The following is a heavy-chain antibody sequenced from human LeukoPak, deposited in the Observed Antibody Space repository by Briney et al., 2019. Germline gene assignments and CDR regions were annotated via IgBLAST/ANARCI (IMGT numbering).Heavy chain of an antibody. CDR3: TREQDREAAATVIGDS. CDR1: GFTFSSYS. D-gene: IGHD2-15*01. Sequence: GGSLRLSCAASGFTFSSYSMNWVRQAPGKGLEWVSYISSSSTIYYADSVKGRFTISRDNAKNSLYLQMNSLRAEDTAVYYCTREQDREAAATVIGDSWGQGTLVTVSS. V-gene: IGHV3-48*01. J-gene: IGHJ4*02. CDR2: ISSSSTI.